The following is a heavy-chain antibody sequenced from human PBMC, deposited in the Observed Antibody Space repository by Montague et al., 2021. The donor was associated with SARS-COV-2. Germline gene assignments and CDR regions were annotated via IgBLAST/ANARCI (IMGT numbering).Heavy chain of an antibody. Sequence: PALVKHTQTLTLTCVFSGFSLNTDGAGVAWIRRPPGKALEWLALIYWDGDQRYSPSLKTRVTITKDTSRNRVVLTMTNLDPVDTATYYCARRYDFYRAEAFDVWGQGTMVTVSS. V-gene: IGHV2-5*02. D-gene: IGHD3-3*01. CDR3: ARRYDFYRAEAFDV. J-gene: IGHJ3*01. CDR2: IYWDGDQ. CDR1: GFSLNTDGAG.